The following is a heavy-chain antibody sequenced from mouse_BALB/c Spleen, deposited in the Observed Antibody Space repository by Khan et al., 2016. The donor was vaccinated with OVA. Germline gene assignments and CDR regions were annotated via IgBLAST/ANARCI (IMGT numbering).Heavy chain of an antibody. CDR2: INPSTGYT. Sequence: QVQLQQPGAELAKPGASVKMSCKASGYTFTNYWMHWVKQRPGQGLEWIGYINPSTGYTEYNQKCKDKATLTADKSSSTAYMQLSSLTSEDSAVDYCARRGNDYAWFAYWGQGTLVTVSA. V-gene: IGHV1-7*01. D-gene: IGHD2-4*01. CDR1: GYTFTNYW. J-gene: IGHJ3*01. CDR3: ARRGNDYAWFAY.